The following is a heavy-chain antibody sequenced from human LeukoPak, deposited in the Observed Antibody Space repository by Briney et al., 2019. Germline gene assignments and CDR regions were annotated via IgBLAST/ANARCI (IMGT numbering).Heavy chain of an antibody. CDR1: GFTFSSYS. J-gene: IGHJ4*02. V-gene: IGHV3-21*01. CDR2: ISSSSSYI. Sequence: GGSLRLSCAASGFTFSSYSMNWVRQAPGKGLEWVSSISSSSSYIYYADSVKGRFTISRDNAKNSLYLQMNSLRAEDTAVYYCARGTPTYYDILTGYYRYYFDYWGQGTLVTVSS. D-gene: IGHD3-9*01. CDR3: ARGTPTYYDILTGYYRYYFDY.